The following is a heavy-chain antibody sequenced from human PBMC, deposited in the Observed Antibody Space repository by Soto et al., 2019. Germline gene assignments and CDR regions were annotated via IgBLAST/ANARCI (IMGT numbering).Heavy chain of an antibody. CDR2: IDTSNEVT. CDR1: GYTFSDYY. V-gene: IGHV1-2*02. Sequence: QVYLLQSGAEVKKVGASVTVSCKTSGYTFSDYYVHWARRAPGRGLQWLGWIDTSNEVTTFSEFFQGRITMTRDTSTNRGNVEFNRLTSDDTDVDYCMRGGWRDSPIDYWGQGTQVTVSS. CDR3: MRGGWRDSPIDY. D-gene: IGHD2-15*01. J-gene: IGHJ4*02.